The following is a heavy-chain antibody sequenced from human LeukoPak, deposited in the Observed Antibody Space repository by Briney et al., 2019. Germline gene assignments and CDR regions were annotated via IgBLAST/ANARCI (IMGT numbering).Heavy chain of an antibody. CDR1: GLAFNTYA. V-gene: IGHV3-33*01. D-gene: IGHD3-10*01. CDR3: ARDIFGSGSYPDF. CDR2: TRHDGSHT. Sequence: PGRSLRLSCAASGLAFNTYAMHWVRKAPGRGLEWVALTRHDGSHTFYSNSVRGQFTISRDNSMNTVSLQMNNLRPEYTAVYYWARDIFGSGSYPDFWGQGTLVTVAS. J-gene: IGHJ4*02.